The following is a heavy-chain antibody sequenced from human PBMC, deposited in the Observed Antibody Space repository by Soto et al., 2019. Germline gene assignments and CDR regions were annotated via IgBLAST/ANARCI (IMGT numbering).Heavy chain of an antibody. CDR1: GFTFSSYG. V-gene: IGHV3-30*03. CDR3: ARFPGYIAVAAPDAFDI. D-gene: IGHD6-19*01. CDR2: ISYDGSNK. J-gene: IGHJ3*02. Sequence: GGSLRLSCAASGFTFSSYGMHWVRQAPGKGLEWVALISYDGSNKYYADSVKGRFTISRDNSKTTVYLQMNSLRSEDTAVYYCARFPGYIAVAAPDAFDIWGQGTMVTVSS.